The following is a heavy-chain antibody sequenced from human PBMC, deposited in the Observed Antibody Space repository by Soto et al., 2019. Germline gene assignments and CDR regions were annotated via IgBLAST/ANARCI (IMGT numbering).Heavy chain of an antibody. J-gene: IGHJ5*01. CDR3: ARLHCTNPGCVAIDT. D-gene: IGHD2-8*01. V-gene: IGHV4-39*01. CDR2: IYYSGTS. CDR1: GGSISDDTYY. Sequence: SETLSLTCTVSGGSISDDTYYWGWIRQPPGKGLEWIGSIYYSGTSSYNPSLESRVTMSVDTSKKQLSLRLRSVTATDTAVYYCARLHCTNPGCVAIDTWCHGDLFTVSS.